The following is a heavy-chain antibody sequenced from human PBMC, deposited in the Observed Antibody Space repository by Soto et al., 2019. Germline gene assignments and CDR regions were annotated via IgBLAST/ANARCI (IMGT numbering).Heavy chain of an antibody. V-gene: IGHV4-34*01. CDR3: AKYQWNPGAFDP. CDR1: GGSLSDYY. Sequence: PSETLSLTCAVYGGSLSDYYWNWLRQPPGKGLEWIGEINHRGTASYNPSLKSRVEISVDTALTQFSLKLRSVTAADTAIYYCAKYQWNPGAFDPWGPGTQVTVSS. CDR2: INHRGTA. D-gene: IGHD6-19*01. J-gene: IGHJ5*02.